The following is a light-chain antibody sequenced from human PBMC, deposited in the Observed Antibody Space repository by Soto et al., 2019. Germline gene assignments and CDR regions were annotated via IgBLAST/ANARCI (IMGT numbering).Light chain of an antibody. V-gene: IGLV2-14*01. CDR1: SSDVGGYNY. CDR2: EVS. Sequence: QSVLTQPASVSGSPGQSITISCTGTSSDVGGYNYVSWYQQHPGKAPKLMIYEVSNRHSGGSNRFSGSKSGNTAYLTISGLQAEGEAEYDGSSKTSSSTRHWVFGSADKQTVL. CDR3: SSKTSSSTRHWV. J-gene: IGLJ3*02.